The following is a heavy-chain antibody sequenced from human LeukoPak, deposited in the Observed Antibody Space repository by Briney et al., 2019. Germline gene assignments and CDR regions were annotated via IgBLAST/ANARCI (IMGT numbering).Heavy chain of an antibody. J-gene: IGHJ4*02. V-gene: IGHV3-21*01. D-gene: IGHD6-13*01. Sequence: GGSLRLSCAASGFSFSSFEMTWVRQAPGKGLEWVSSISSSSSYIYYADSVKGRFTISRDNAKNSLYLQMNSLRAEDTAVYYCARDMGPYSSSWWAFDYWGQGTLVTVSS. CDR2: ISSSSSYI. CDR3: ARDMGPYSSSWWAFDY. CDR1: GFSFSSFE.